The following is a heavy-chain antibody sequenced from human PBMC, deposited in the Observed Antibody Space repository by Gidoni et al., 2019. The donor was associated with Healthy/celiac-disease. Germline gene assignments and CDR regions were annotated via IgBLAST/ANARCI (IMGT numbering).Heavy chain of an antibody. CDR1: GGSISSGGYY. D-gene: IGHD5-18*01. J-gene: IGHJ5*02. Sequence: QVQLQESGPGLVKPSQTLSLTCPVSGGSISSGGYYWSWIRQHPGKGLEWIGYIYYSGSTYYNPSLKSRVTISVDTSKNQFSLKLSSVTAADTAVYYCARGEGESTAMGIHPWGQGTLVTVSS. CDR2: IYYSGST. CDR3: ARGEGESTAMGIHP. V-gene: IGHV4-31*03.